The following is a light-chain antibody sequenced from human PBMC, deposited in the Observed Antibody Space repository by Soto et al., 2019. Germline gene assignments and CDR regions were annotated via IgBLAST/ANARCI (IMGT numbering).Light chain of an antibody. CDR3: QQYGRSPKT. V-gene: IGKV3-20*01. J-gene: IGKJ1*01. CDR2: DAS. CDR1: QSVSSSY. Sequence: EIVLTQSPGTLSLSPGERVTLSCRASQSVSSSYLAWYQQKPGQAPRLLIYDASSRATGISDRFSGSGSGTDFTLTISRLEPEDSAVYYCQQYGRSPKTFGQGTKVEIK.